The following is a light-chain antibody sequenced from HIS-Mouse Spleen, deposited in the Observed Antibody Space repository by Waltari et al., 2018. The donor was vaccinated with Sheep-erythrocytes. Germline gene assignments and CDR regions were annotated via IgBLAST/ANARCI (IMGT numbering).Light chain of an antibody. CDR1: QSISSY. CDR2: AAS. CDR3: QQSYSTPYT. V-gene: IGKV1-39*01. Sequence: DIQMTQSPSSLSASVGDSVTITCRASQSISSYLNWYQQKPGKAPKLLIYAASSLQSGVPSRFSGSGSGTDSTLTISSLQPEDFATYYCQQSYSTPYTFGQGTKLEIK. J-gene: IGKJ2*01.